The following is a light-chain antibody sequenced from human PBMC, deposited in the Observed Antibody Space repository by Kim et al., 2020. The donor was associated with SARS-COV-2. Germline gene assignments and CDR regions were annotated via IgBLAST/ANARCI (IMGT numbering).Light chain of an antibody. CDR3: QQYNNWPLT. J-gene: IGKJ4*01. CDR1: QRVSSN. CDR2: GAS. Sequence: GSPGERVTLSCRASQRVSSNLAWYQQKPGQAPRLLIFGASTRATGIPARFSGSGSGTEFTLTVSSLQSEDFAVYSCQQYNNWPLTFGGGTKVEIK. V-gene: IGKV3-15*01.